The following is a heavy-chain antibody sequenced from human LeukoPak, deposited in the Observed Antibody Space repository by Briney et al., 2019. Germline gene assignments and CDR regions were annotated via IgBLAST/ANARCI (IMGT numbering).Heavy chain of an antibody. V-gene: IGHV1-2*02. CDR2: INPNSGGT. J-gene: IGHJ4*02. CDR1: GYTFTGYY. D-gene: IGHD6-19*01. Sequence: ASVKVSCKASGYTFTGYYMHWVRQAPGQGLEWMGWINPNSGGTNYAQKFQGRVTMTRDTSISTAYMELSRLRSGDTAVYYCARATRPNSSGWYCLGYWGQGTLVTVSS. CDR3: ARATRPNSSGWYCLGY.